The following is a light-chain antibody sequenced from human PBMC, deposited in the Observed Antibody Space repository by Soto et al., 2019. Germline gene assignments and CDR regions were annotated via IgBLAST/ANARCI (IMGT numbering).Light chain of an antibody. V-gene: IGKV3-20*01. CDR2: GAS. Sequence: EVVLTQSPGTLSLSPGERATLSCRASQSVGTYLAWYQQKPGQAPRLLIYGASIRVTGIPGRFSGSGSGADFTLTITRLEPEDFAVYYCQQYSSSPRTFGQGTKVEI. CDR1: QSVGTY. J-gene: IGKJ1*01. CDR3: QQYSSSPRT.